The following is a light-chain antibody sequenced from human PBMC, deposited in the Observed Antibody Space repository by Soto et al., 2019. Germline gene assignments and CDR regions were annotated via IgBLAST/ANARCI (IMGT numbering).Light chain of an antibody. J-gene: IGKJ4*01. CDR1: QSVSSSY. CDR2: GAS. CDR3: QQYGSSPQCT. V-gene: IGKV3-20*01. Sequence: EIVLTQSPGTLSLSPGERATLSCRASQSVSSSYLAWYQQKPGQAPRLLIYGASSRATGIPDRFSGSGSGTDFTLTISRLEPDDFAVYYCQQYGSSPQCTFGGGTKVEIK.